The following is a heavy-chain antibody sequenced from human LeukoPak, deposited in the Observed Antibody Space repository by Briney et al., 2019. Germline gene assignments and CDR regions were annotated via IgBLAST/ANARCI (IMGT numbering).Heavy chain of an antibody. V-gene: IGHV3-74*01. J-gene: IGHJ5*02. Sequence: GGSLRLSCAASGFTFRSYWMHWVRQAPGKGLVWVSRISSDGSDISYADSVKGRFTISRDNAKNSLYLQMNSLRAEDTAVYYCARVYYDFWSGSDNWFDPWGQGTLVTVSS. D-gene: IGHD3-3*01. CDR3: ARVYYDFWSGSDNWFDP. CDR2: ISSDGSDI. CDR1: GFTFRSYW.